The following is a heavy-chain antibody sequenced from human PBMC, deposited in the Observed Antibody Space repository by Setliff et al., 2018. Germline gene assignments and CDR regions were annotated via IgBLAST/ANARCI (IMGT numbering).Heavy chain of an antibody. CDR2: IYYSGST. J-gene: IGHJ4*02. V-gene: IGHV4-59*11. D-gene: IGHD1-26*01. Sequence: SETLSLTCTVSGGSISSHYWSWIRQPPGKGLEWIGSIYYSGSTYYNPSLKSRVTISVDTSKNQFSLKLSSVTAADTAIYYCTRAYSGSHDYWGQGTLVTVSS. CDR3: TRAYSGSHDY. CDR1: GGSISSHY.